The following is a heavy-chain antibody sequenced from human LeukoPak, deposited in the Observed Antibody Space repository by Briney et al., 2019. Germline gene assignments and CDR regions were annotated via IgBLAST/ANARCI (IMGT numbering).Heavy chain of an antibody. CDR2: IYYSGST. CDR1: GGSISSSSYY. D-gene: IGHD3-3*01. J-gene: IGHJ4*02. CDR3: ARVMEIFGVVIAYYFDY. V-gene: IGHV4-39*07. Sequence: SETLSLTCTVSGGSISSSSYYWGWIRQPPGKGLEWIGSIYYSGSTYYNPSLKSRVTISVDTSKNQFSLKLSSVTAEDTAVYYCARVMEIFGVVIAYYFDYWGQGTLVSVSS.